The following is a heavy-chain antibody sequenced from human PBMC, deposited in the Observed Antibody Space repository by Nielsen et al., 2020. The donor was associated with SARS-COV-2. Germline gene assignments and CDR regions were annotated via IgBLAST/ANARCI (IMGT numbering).Heavy chain of an antibody. CDR2: IYHSGST. V-gene: IGHV4-34*01. J-gene: IGHJ4*02. CDR1: GGSFSGYY. CDR3: VRDQDY. Sequence: GSLRLSCAVYGGSFSGYYWSWIRQPPGKGLEWIGEIYHSGSTNYNPSLKSRVTISVDKSKNQFSLKLSSVTAADTAVYYCVRDQDYWGQGTLVTVSS.